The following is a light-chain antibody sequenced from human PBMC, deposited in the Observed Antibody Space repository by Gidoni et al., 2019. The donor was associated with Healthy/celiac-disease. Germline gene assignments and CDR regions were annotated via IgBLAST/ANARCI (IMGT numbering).Light chain of an antibody. Sequence: EIVLTQSPATLSLSPGERATPSCRASQSISRYLAWYQQKPGQAPRLLIYDASNRATGIPPRFSGSGSGTDFTLTISSLEPEDFAFYYCQQRDNWPYTFGQGTKLEIK. CDR3: QQRDNWPYT. V-gene: IGKV3-11*01. J-gene: IGKJ2*01. CDR2: DAS. CDR1: QSISRY.